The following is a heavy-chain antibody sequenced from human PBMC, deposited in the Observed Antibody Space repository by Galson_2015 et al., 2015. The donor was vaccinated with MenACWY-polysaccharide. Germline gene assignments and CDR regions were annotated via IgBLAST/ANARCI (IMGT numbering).Heavy chain of an antibody. J-gene: IGHJ4*02. CDR1: GGSISSSSYY. Sequence: SETLSLTCTVSGGSISSSSYYWGWIRQPPGKGLEWIGTIYYGGSTCYNPSLKSRVTISVDTSKNQFSLKLTSVTAADTAVYYCARQGGSGRSHDYWGQGTLVTVSS. D-gene: IGHD5-12*01. CDR2: IYYGGST. V-gene: IGHV4-39*01. CDR3: ARQGGSGRSHDY.